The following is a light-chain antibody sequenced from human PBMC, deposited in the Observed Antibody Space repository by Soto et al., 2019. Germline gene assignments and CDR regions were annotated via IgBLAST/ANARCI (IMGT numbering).Light chain of an antibody. CDR2: GAS. CDR1: QSVTTN. V-gene: IGKV3-15*01. CDR3: QQYNNWPPWT. J-gene: IGKJ1*01. Sequence: EVVMTQSPATLSVSPGERATLSCRPSQSVTTNMAWYQQKPGQAHRLLIYGASTRATGIPARFSGSGSGTDFTLTISSLQSEDFAVYYCQQYNNWPPWTVGQGTKVDIK.